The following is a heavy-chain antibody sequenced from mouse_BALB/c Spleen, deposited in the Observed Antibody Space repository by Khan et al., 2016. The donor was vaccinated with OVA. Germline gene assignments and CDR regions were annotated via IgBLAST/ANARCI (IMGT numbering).Heavy chain of an antibody. CDR1: GYTFTSYW. V-gene: IGHV1S81*02. J-gene: IGHJ2*01. CDR3: ARIKKIVATYFDY. Sequence: VQLQQSGADLVKAGASVKMSCKASGYTFTSYWMHWVKQRLGQGLEWFAETNPTNGRTYYNEKFKSKATLTVDKSSSTAYMLLSGPTFEDSAVYYFARIKKIVATYFDYWGQGTTLTVSS. D-gene: IGHD1-1*01. CDR2: TNPTNGRT.